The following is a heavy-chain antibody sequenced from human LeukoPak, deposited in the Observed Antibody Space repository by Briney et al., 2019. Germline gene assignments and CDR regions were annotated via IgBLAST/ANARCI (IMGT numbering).Heavy chain of an antibody. V-gene: IGHV4-4*07. J-gene: IGHJ4*02. D-gene: IGHD3-22*01. CDR2: MSTSGNT. Sequence: PSETLSLTCSVSGGSISSFYWSWIRRPAGKGLEWIGRMSTSGNTDYNPSLKSRVTISVDTSKNQFSLKLSSVTAADTAVYYCARLGRVVVPGPYFDYWGQGTLVTVSS. CDR3: ARLGRVVVPGPYFDY. CDR1: GGSISSFY.